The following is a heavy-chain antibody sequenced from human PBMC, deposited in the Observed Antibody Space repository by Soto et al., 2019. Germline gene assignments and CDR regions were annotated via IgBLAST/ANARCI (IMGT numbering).Heavy chain of an antibody. CDR1: GGTFSSYA. J-gene: IGHJ5*02. Sequence: ASVKVSCKASGGTFSSYAISWVRQAPGQGLEWMGGIIPIFGTANYAQKFQGRVTITADKSTSTAYMELSSLRSEDTAVYYCAGARKQLVPGGSWFDPRGQGTLVTVSS. D-gene: IGHD6-6*01. CDR3: AGARKQLVPGGSWFDP. V-gene: IGHV1-69*06. CDR2: IIPIFGTA.